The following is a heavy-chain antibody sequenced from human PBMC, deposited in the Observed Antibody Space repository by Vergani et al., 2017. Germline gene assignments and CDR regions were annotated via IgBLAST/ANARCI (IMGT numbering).Heavy chain of an antibody. CDR3: ATANPLTSRYDYLYYYRAMDV. D-gene: IGHD5-12*01. Sequence: EVQLLESGGDLVQPGGSLRLSCAASGFTFNHYAMNWVRQAPGKGLEWVSGISGSGGSTYYAGSVKGRFTISRDSSKNTLYLQMNSLCAGDTAVYYCATANPLTSRYDYLYYYRAMDVWAQGPTLTVPS. V-gene: IGHV3-23*01. CDR1: GFTFNHYA. J-gene: IGHJ6*02. CDR2: ISGSGGST.